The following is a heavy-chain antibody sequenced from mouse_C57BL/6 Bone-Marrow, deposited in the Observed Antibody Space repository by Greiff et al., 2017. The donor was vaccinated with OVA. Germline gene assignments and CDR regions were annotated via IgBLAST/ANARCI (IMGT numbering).Heavy chain of an antibody. J-gene: IGHJ4*01. D-gene: IGHD1-2*01. Sequence: QVQLQQPGAELVKPGASVKMSCKASGYTFTSYWITWVKQRPGQGPEWIGDIYPGSGSTNYNEKFKSKATLTVNTSYSTAYMQLSSLTSEDSAVYYCARPLTAAYYYAMDYWGQGTSVTVSS. V-gene: IGHV1-55*01. CDR3: ARPLTAAYYYAMDY. CDR1: GYTFTSYW. CDR2: IYPGSGST.